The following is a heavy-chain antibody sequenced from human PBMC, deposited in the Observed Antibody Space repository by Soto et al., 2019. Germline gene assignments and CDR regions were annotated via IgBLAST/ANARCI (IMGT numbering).Heavy chain of an antibody. V-gene: IGHV4-59*01. CDR1: GGSISSYY. CDR3: AGARLYYYYSGTDV. CDR2: IYYSGST. D-gene: IGHD3-22*01. Sequence: QVQLQESGPGLVKPSETLSLTCTVSGGSISSYYWSWIRQPPGKGLEWIGYIYYSGSTNYNPSLKRRVTISVDTSKNQFSLKLSSVTAADTAVYYCAGARLYYYYSGTDVWGQGTTVTVSS. J-gene: IGHJ6*02.